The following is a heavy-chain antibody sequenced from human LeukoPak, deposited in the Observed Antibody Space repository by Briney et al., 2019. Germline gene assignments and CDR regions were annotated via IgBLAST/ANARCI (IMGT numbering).Heavy chain of an antibody. CDR3: ARGGYLYGA. CDR2: IRSKASGGTT. V-gene: IGHV3-49*03. D-gene: IGHD3-10*01. J-gene: IGHJ5*02. Sequence: GGSLRLSCTASGFTFGDYTMSWFRQPPGKGLEWVGLIRSKASGGTTDYAASVRGRFTISRDDSKSIAYLQLNSLKTEDTAVYYCARGGYLYGAWGQGSLVTVSS. CDR1: GFTFGDYT.